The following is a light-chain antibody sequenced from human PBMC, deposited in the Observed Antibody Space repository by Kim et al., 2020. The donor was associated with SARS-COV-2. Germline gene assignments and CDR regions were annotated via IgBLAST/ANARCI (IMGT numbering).Light chain of an antibody. CDR2: AAS. CDR1: QNINTY. V-gene: IGKV1-39*01. J-gene: IGKJ1*01. CDR3: QQRYSSPWT. Sequence: DIQMTQSPSSLSASVGDRLTITCRASQNINTYLNWYQQKPGRAPDILIYAASSLYSGVPSRFSGSGSGTDFTLTISSLQPEDVASYYCQQRYSSPWTFGQGTKVDIK.